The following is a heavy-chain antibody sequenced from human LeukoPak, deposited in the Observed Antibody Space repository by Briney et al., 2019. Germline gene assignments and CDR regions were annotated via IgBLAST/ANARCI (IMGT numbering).Heavy chain of an antibody. CDR1: GFTFSSYG. J-gene: IGHJ3*02. V-gene: IGHV3-33*06. CDR2: IWYDGSNK. CDR3: AKGVTMIDDAFDI. D-gene: IGHD3-22*01. Sequence: GGSLRLSCAASGFTFSSYGMHWVRQAPGKGLEWVAVIWYDGSNKYYADSVKGRFTISRDNSKNTLYLQMNSLRAEDTAVYYCAKGVTMIDDAFDIWGQGTMVTVSS.